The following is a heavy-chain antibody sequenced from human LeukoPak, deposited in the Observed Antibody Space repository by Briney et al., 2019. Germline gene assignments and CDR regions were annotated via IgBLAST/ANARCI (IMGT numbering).Heavy chain of an antibody. CDR2: INSDGSST. V-gene: IGHV3-74*01. CDR1: GFTFSSCW. D-gene: IGHD5-18*01. Sequence: GGSLRLSCAASGFTFSSCWMHWVRQAPGKGLVWVSRINSDGSSTSYADSVKGRFTISRDNAKNTLYLQMNSLRAEDTAVYYCARGPDVDTAMVLGGDYWGQGTLVTVSS. J-gene: IGHJ4*02. CDR3: ARGPDVDTAMVLGGDY.